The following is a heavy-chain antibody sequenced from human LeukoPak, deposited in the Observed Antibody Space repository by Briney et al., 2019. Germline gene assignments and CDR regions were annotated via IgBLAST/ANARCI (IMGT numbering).Heavy chain of an antibody. CDR3: ARGYSSGWGYYFDY. CDR1: GFTFTTYW. J-gene: IGHJ4*02. V-gene: IGHV3-7*01. Sequence: GESLRLSCAASGFTFTTYWMSWVRQLPGKGLEWVANINQDGTEKYYVDSVKGRFTISRDNAKNSLDLQMNSLRAEDTAVYYCARGYSSGWGYYFDYWGQGTLVTVSS. D-gene: IGHD6-19*01. CDR2: INQDGTEK.